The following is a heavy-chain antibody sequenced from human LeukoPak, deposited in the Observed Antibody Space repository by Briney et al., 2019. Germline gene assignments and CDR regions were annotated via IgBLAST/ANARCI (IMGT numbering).Heavy chain of an antibody. J-gene: IGHJ3*02. CDR1: GFTFSSYG. CDR3: AKKRWELLSRAFDI. Sequence: PGGSLRLSCAASGFTFSSYGMHWVRQAPGKGLEWVAVISYDGSNKYYADSVKGRFTISRDNSKNTLYLQMNSLRAEDTAVYYCAKKRWELLSRAFDIWGQGTMVTVSS. CDR2: ISYDGSNK. V-gene: IGHV3-30*18. D-gene: IGHD1-26*01.